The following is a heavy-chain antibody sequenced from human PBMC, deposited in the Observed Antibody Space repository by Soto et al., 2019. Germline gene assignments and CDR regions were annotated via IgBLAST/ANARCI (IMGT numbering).Heavy chain of an antibody. CDR1: GGSFSGFY. CDR2: INHSGSI. J-gene: IGHJ4*02. D-gene: IGHD6-13*01. CDR3: ARGRTGYSSSWYVD. Sequence: SETLSLTCAVYGGSFSGFYWSWIRQPPGKGLEWIGEINHSGSINYNASLKSRLTISVDTSKNQFSLKLTSVTAADTAVYLCARGRTGYSSSWYVDWGQGTLVTVSS. V-gene: IGHV4-34*01.